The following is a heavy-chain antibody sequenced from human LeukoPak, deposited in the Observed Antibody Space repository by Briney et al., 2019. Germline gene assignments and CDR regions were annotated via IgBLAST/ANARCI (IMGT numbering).Heavy chain of an antibody. CDR2: ISYDGSNK. V-gene: IGHV3-30*04. J-gene: IGHJ4*02. CDR3: ARVALYSSDY. D-gene: IGHD6-6*01. Sequence: GRSLRLSCAASGFTFSSYAMHWVRQAPGKGLEWVAVISYDGSNKYYADSVKGRFTISRDNSKNTLYLQMNSLRAEDTAVYYCARVALYSSDYWGQGTLVTVSS. CDR1: GFTFSSYA.